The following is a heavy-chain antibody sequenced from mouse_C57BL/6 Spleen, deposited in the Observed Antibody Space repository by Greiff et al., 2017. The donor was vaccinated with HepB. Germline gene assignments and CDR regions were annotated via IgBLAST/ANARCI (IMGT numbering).Heavy chain of an antibody. CDR2: INYDGSST. Sequence: EVKLMESEGGLVQPGSSMKLSCTASGFTFSDYYMAWVRQVPEKGLEWVANINYDGSSTYYLDSLKSRFIISRDNAKNILYLQMSSLKSEDTATYYCARDKGYGNYGGNFDYWGQGTTLTVSS. V-gene: IGHV5-16*01. CDR1: GFTFSDYY. CDR3: ARDKGYGNYGGNFDY. J-gene: IGHJ2*01. D-gene: IGHD2-1*01.